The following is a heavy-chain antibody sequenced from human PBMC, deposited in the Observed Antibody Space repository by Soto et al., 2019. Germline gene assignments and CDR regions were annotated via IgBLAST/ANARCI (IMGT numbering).Heavy chain of an antibody. CDR1: GYSFTTYW. Sequence: GESLKISCKGSGYSFTTYWIGWVRQMPGKGLERMGIIYPGDSDTRYSPSFQGQVTIAADKSISTACLHWGSLKASDTAMYYCALSVTSVTTDGDLYICGPETLVIVSS. CDR2: IYPGDSDT. D-gene: IGHD4-4*01. V-gene: IGHV5-51*01. J-gene: IGHJ3*02. CDR3: ALSVTSVTTDGDLYI.